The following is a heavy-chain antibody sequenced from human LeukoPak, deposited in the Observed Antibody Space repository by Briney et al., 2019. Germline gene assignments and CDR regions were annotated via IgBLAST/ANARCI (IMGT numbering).Heavy chain of an antibody. J-gene: IGHJ4*02. V-gene: IGHV3-33*01. CDR3: ARDLGDRFYFDY. D-gene: IGHD2-21*02. CDR1: AFTFSIYG. CDR2: IWFDGSNK. Sequence: GTSLRLSCAASAFTFSIYGMHWVRQAPGKGLEWLAGIWFDGSNKYYAVSVKGRFTISRDNTKNTLYLQMNSLRAEDTAVYYCARDLGDRFYFDYWGQGALVTVSS.